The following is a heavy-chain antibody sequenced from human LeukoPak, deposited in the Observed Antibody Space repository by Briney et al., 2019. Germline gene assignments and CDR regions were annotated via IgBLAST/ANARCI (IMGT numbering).Heavy chain of an antibody. Sequence: GASLKISCKGSGYRFTSYWIGWVRQMPGKGLEWMGIIYPGDSDTRYSPSFQGQVTISADKSISTAYLQWSSLRASDTAMYYCARLLWFGELLRFDYWGQGTLVTVSS. CDR2: IYPGDSDT. V-gene: IGHV5-51*01. CDR1: GYRFTSYW. CDR3: ARLLWFGELLRFDY. J-gene: IGHJ4*02. D-gene: IGHD3-10*01.